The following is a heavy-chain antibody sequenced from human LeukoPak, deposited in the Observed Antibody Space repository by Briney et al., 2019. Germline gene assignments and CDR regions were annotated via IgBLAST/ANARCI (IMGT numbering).Heavy chain of an antibody. V-gene: IGHV4-4*07. CDR2: IYTSGST. Sequence: SETLSLTCTVSGGSISSYYWSWIRQPAGKGLEWIGRIYTSGSTDYNPSLKSRVTISVDTSKNQFSLKLSSVTAADTAVYYCARQSYYYDSSGWGAFDIWGQGTMVTVSS. CDR1: GGSISSYY. CDR3: ARQSYYYDSSGWGAFDI. D-gene: IGHD3-22*01. J-gene: IGHJ3*02.